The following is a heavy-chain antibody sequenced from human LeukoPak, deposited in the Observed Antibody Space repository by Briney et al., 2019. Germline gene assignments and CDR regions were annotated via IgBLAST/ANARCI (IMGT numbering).Heavy chain of an antibody. J-gene: IGHJ4*02. Sequence: SETLSLTCAVYGGSFSGYYWSWIRQPPGKGLEWIGEINHSGSTNYNPSLKSRVTISVDTSKNQFSLKLSSVTAADTAVYYCATVAGAGTNWNYFDYWGQGTLVTVSS. V-gene: IGHV4-34*01. CDR3: ATVAGAGTNWNYFDY. D-gene: IGHD6-13*01. CDR2: INHSGST. CDR1: GGSFSGYY.